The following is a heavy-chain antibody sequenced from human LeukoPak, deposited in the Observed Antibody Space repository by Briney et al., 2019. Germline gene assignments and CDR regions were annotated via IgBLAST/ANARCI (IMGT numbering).Heavy chain of an antibody. V-gene: IGHV4-61*02. Sequence: PSQTLSLTCTVSGGSISSGSYYWSWIRQPAGKGLEWIGRIYTSRSTNYNPSLKSRVTISVDTSKNQFSLKLSSVTAADTAVYYCARDLDCGGDRIDAFDIWGQGTMVTVSS. D-gene: IGHD2-21*02. CDR1: GGSISSGSYY. J-gene: IGHJ3*02. CDR2: IYTSRST. CDR3: ARDLDCGGDRIDAFDI.